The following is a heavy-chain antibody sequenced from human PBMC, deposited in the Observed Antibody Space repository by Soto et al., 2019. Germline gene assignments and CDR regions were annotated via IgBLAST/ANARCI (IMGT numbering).Heavy chain of an antibody. CDR2: INPRGGGT. V-gene: IGHV1-46*01. D-gene: IGHD1-1*01. Sequence: GASVKVSCKTSGYTFTSYHVHWVRQAPGQGLEWMGIINPRGGGTTYAEKFKGRVTITRHTSTGTVFMELTSLRSADTAVYYCATTGTDYWGQGTLVTVS. CDR1: GYTFTSYH. J-gene: IGHJ4*02. CDR3: ATTGTDY.